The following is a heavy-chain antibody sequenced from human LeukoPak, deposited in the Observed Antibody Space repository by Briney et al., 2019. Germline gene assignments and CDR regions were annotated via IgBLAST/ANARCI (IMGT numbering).Heavy chain of an antibody. V-gene: IGHV3-33*01. J-gene: IGHJ4*02. CDR1: GFTFSSYG. CDR3: ARGGRMYYYDSSGTHDLDY. D-gene: IGHD3-22*01. CDR2: IWYDGSNK. Sequence: GGSLRLSCAASGFTFSSYGMHWVRQAPGKGLEWVAVIWYDGSNKYYADSVKGRFTISRDNSKNTLYLQMNSLRAEDTAVYYCARGGRMYYYDSSGTHDLDYWGQGTLVTVSS.